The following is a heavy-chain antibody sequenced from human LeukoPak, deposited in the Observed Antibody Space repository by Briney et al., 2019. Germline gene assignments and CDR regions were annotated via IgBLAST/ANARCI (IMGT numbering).Heavy chain of an antibody. J-gene: IGHJ4*02. CDR1: GLAFSAYK. D-gene: IGHD2-15*01. V-gene: IGHV3-74*01. CDR2: ISTDGYTT. CDR3: VVGGSPGY. Sequence: GGSLRPSCAASGLAFSAYKMHWVRQAPRKGLVWVSRISTDGYTTDYADFVQGRFTASRDNTKNTWSLEMNSLRAEDTAVYYCVVGGSPGYWGQGTLVTVSS.